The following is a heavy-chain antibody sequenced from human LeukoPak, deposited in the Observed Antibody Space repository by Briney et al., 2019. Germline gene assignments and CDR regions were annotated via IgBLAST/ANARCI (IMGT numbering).Heavy chain of an antibody. J-gene: IGHJ4*02. CDR1: GITVSINY. Sequence: PGGSLRLSCAASGITVSINYMSWVRQAPGKGLDWVSLINSSGSTHYADSVKGRFTISRDNSKNTVYLQMNSLRAEDTAVYYCAGGGYGFDYWGQGTLVTVSS. D-gene: IGHD5-18*01. V-gene: IGHV3-66*01. CDR2: INSSGST. CDR3: AGGGYGFDY.